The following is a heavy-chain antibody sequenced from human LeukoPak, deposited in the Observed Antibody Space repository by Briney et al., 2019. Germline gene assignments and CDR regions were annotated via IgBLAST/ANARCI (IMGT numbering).Heavy chain of an antibody. J-gene: IGHJ3*02. CDR2: ISYDGRYQ. D-gene: IGHD3-22*01. Sequence: GGSLRLSCAASGLTFNSYAMSWARQAPGKGLEWVAVISYDGRYQFYADSVKGRFTVSRDNSKNTLSLQMNSLRAEDTAVYHCARMMTDFDGSGHDIQRGAFDIWGQGTMVTVS. CDR1: GLTFNSYA. CDR3: ARMMTDFDGSGHDIQRGAFDI. V-gene: IGHV3-30*04.